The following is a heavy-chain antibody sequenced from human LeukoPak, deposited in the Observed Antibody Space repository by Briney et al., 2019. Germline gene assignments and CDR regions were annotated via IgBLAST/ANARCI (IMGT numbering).Heavy chain of an antibody. CDR1: GYTFTSNY. J-gene: IGHJ5*02. CDR2: ISPSGGST. CDR3: ARSAYYDFWSSLADWFDP. V-gene: IGHV1-46*01. D-gene: IGHD3-3*01. Sequence: ASVKVSCKAFGYTFTSNYMHWVRQAPGQGPEWMGVISPSGGSTTYAQKFQGRVTVTRNTSISTAYMELSSLRSEDTAVYYCARSAYYDFWSSLADWFDPWGQGTLVTVSS.